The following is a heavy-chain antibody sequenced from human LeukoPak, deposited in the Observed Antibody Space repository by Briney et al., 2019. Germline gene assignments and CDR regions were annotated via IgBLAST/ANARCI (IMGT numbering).Heavy chain of an antibody. CDR1: TDTFTKYW. Sequence: GESLKISCQGSTDTFTKYWIAWVRQMPGKGLEWMGMIYAGDSDTTYGPTFQGHVTISADKSINTAYLQWSSLRSEDTAVYYCARNGIELTNYYDSSGYPDYWGQGTLVTVSS. V-gene: IGHV5-51*01. CDR2: IYAGDSDT. J-gene: IGHJ4*02. D-gene: IGHD3-22*01. CDR3: ARNGIELTNYYDSSGYPDY.